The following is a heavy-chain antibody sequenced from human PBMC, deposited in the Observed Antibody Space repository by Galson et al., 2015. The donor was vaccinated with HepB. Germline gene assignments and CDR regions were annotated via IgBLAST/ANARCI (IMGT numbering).Heavy chain of an antibody. J-gene: IGHJ1*01. D-gene: IGHD3-22*01. CDR3: AKAGYYDSSGYFYQEYFHH. Sequence: SLRLSCAASGFTFTNAWMTWVRQAPGKGLEWVGRIKNEAEGGTTDYAAPVKGRFTISRDDSRNMLYLQMSSLNTEDTAVYYCAKAGYYDSSGYFYQEYFHHWGQGTLVTASS. V-gene: IGHV3-15*01. CDR1: GFTFTNAW. CDR2: IKNEAEGGTT.